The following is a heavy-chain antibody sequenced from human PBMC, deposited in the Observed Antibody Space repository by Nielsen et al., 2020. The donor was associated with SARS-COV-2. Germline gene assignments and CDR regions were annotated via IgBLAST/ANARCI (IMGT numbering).Heavy chain of an antibody. D-gene: IGHD5-18*01. V-gene: IGHV7-4-1*02. CDR2: INTHTGNP. CDR1: GYSFTNYA. Sequence: ASVKVSCKASGYSFTNYAMNWVRQAPGQGLEWMGWINTHTGNPTYAQGFTGRFVFSLDTSASTAYLQISSLKAEDTAVYYCARGYSYGYEGMDVWGQGTTVTVSS. J-gene: IGHJ6*02. CDR3: ARGYSYGYEGMDV.